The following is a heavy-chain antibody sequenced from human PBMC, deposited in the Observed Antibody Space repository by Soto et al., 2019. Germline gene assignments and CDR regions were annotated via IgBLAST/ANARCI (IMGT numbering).Heavy chain of an antibody. D-gene: IGHD3-22*01. Sequence: PGESLKISCKGSGYSFTSYWIGWVRQMPGKGLEWMGIIYPGDSDTRYSPSFQGQVTISADKSISTAYLQWSSLKASDTAMYYCVSQDYESSGYFLGAFDIWGQGTMGTVSS. J-gene: IGHJ3*02. CDR1: GYSFTSYW. CDR2: IYPGDSDT. CDR3: VSQDYESSGYFLGAFDI. V-gene: IGHV5-51*01.